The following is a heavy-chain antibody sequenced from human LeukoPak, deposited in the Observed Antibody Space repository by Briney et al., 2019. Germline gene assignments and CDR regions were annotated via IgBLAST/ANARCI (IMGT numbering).Heavy chain of an antibody. Sequence: GGSLRLSCAASGFTVSSNYMSWVRQAPGKGLEWVSVIYSGGSTYYADSVKGRFTISRDNSKNTLYLQMNSLRAEDTAVYYCAADLHVLHYSGSYYLDYWGQGTLVTVSS. CDR1: GFTVSSNY. D-gene: IGHD1-26*01. J-gene: IGHJ4*02. CDR3: AADLHVLHYSGSYYLDY. V-gene: IGHV3-53*01. CDR2: IYSGGST.